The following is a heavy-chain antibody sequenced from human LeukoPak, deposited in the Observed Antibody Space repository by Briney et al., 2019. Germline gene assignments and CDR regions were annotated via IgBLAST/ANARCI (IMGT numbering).Heavy chain of an antibody. CDR1: GFIFSDYN. D-gene: IGHD3-22*01. CDR2: ISSGGSTI. V-gene: IGHV3-48*02. CDR3: AREPPGNYDTSGYYYAYFGY. Sequence: PGGSLRLSCAASGFIFSDYNMNWVRQAPGKGLEWVSYISSGGSTIYYADSVKGRFTISRDNAKNSLSLQMNSLTDEDTAVYYCAREPPGNYDTSGYYYAYFGYWGQGTLVTVSS. J-gene: IGHJ4*02.